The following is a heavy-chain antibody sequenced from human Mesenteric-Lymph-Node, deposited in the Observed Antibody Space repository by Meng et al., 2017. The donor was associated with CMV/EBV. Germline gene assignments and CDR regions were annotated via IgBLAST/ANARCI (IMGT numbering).Heavy chain of an antibody. CDR3: TRFFRGYYDSSGYPDY. J-gene: IGHJ4*02. Sequence: GESLKISCAASGFTVSSNYMSWVRQAPGKGLEWVSVIYSGGSTYYADSVKGRFTISRDNSKNSLYLQMNSLRAEDTAVYYCTRFFRGYYDSSGYPDYWGQGTLVTVSS. CDR1: GFTVSSNY. V-gene: IGHV3-53*01. D-gene: IGHD3-22*01. CDR2: IYSGGST.